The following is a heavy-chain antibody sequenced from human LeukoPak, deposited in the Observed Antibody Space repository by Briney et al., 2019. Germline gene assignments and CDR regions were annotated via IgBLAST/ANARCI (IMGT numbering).Heavy chain of an antibody. J-gene: IGHJ6*03. CDR1: GGSISSSSYY. Sequence: SETLSLTCTVSGGSISSSSYYWGWLRQPPGKGLEWIGSIYYSGSTYYNPSLKSRVTISVDTSKNQFSLKLSSVTAADTAVYYCARLVVPAALGYYYYYMDIWGKGTTVTVSS. CDR2: IYYSGST. CDR3: ARLVVPAALGYYYYYMDI. V-gene: IGHV4-39*07. D-gene: IGHD2-2*01.